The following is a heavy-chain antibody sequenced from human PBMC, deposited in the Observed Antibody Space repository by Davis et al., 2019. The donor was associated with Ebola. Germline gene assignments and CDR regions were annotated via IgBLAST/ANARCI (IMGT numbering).Heavy chain of an antibody. V-gene: IGHV5-51*01. CDR1: GYSFTSYW. J-gene: IGHJ5*02. CDR3: ARHVQPCTDCYNWFDP. CDR2: IYPGDSDT. D-gene: IGHD2-21*02. Sequence: GESLKISCKGSGYSFTSYWIGWVRQMPGKGLEWMGIIYPGDSDTRYSPSFQGQVTISAVKSISTAYLQWSSLKASDTAMYYCARHVQPCTDCYNWFDPWGQGTLVTVSS.